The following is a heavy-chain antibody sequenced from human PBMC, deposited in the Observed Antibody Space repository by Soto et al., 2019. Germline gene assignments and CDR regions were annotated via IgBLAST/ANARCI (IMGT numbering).Heavy chain of an antibody. CDR2: ISYDGSNK. CDR3: ARDSYDYVWGSYRFPGGN. Sequence: QVQLVESGGGVVQPGRSLRLSCAASGFTFSSYAMHWVRQAPGKGLEWVAVISYDGSNKYYTDSVKGRFTISRDNSKNTLYLQMNSLRAEDTAVYYCARDSYDYVWGSYRFPGGNWGQGTLVTVSS. J-gene: IGHJ4*02. D-gene: IGHD3-16*02. CDR1: GFTFSSYA. V-gene: IGHV3-30-3*01.